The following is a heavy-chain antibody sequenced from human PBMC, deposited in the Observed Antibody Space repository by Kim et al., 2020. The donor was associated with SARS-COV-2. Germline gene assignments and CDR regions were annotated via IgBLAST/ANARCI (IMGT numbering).Heavy chain of an antibody. J-gene: IGHJ5*02. CDR3: ARVDRVVTLLREHNWFDP. D-gene: IGHD3-22*01. Sequence: QGRVTITADESTSTAYMELSSLRSEDTAVYYCARVDRVVTLLREHNWFDPWGQGTLVTVSS. V-gene: IGHV1-69*01.